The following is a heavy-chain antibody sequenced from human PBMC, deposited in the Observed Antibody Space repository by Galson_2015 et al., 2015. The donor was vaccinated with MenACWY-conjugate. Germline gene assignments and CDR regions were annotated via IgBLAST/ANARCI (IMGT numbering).Heavy chain of an antibody. CDR3: ARDGRQGAWYYFDF. CDR1: GFTFSSYS. D-gene: IGHD6-19*01. J-gene: IGHJ4*02. V-gene: IGHV3-48*04. Sequence: SLRLSCAVSGFTFSSYSMNWVRQAPGKGLEWVSFISSGSGTIYYADSVKGRFTISRDNAKNSLYLQMNSLRAEDTAVYYCARDGRQGAWYYFDFWGQGTLVTVSS. CDR2: ISSGSGTI.